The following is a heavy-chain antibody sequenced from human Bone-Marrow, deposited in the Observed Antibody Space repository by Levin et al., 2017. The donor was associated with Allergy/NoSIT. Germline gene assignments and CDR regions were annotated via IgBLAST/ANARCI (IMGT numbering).Heavy chain of an antibody. Sequence: GSLRLSCAASGFTFSNYGMYWVRQAPDKGLEWVAVMWFDGSNKYYADSVKGRFNISRDNFKNTLYLQMDSLRVEDTGVYYCVRGSNTGYYYGMDVWGQGTTVTVSS. D-gene: IGHD1-1*01. CDR2: MWFDGSNK. J-gene: IGHJ6*02. V-gene: IGHV3-33*01. CDR1: GFTFSNYG. CDR3: VRGSNTGYYYGMDV.